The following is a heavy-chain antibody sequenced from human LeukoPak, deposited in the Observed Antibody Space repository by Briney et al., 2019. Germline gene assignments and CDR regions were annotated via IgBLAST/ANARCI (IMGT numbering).Heavy chain of an antibody. CDR3: ARGGQNFYYFAY. J-gene: IGHJ4*02. D-gene: IGHD2/OR15-2a*01. V-gene: IGHV1-3*01. CDR1: GYTFTDYS. Sequence: ASVKVSCKTSGYTFTDYSMHWVRQAPGQSLEWMGWINPGNGDTNYLQKFQDRVTITRDTSASTVYMELSNLRSEDTAIYSCARGGQNFYYFAYWGQGTLVTVSS. CDR2: INPGNGDT.